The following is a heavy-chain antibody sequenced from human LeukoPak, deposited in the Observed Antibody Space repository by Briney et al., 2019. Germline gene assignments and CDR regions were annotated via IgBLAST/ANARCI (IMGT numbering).Heavy chain of an antibody. CDR2: IIPIFGTA. CDR1: GGTFSSYA. CDR3: AGKYSGNYYNYFDY. J-gene: IGHJ4*02. V-gene: IGHV1-69*05. Sequence: ASVKVSCKASGGTFSSYAISWVRQAPGQGLEWMGGIIPIFGTANYAQKFQGRVTMTRDTSTSTVYMELSSLRSEDTAVYYCAGKYSGNYYNYFDYWGQGTLVTVSS. D-gene: IGHD1-26*01.